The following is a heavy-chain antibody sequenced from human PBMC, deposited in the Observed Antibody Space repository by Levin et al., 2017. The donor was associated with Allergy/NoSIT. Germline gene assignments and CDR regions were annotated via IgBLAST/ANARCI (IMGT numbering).Heavy chain of an antibody. CDR3: ARALTGDRGF. Sequence: ASVKVSCAASGFTFSSYWMHWVRQAPGKGLVWVSRINSDGSSTTYADSVKGRFTISRDNAKNTLYLQMNTLRAEDTAVYYCARALTGDRGFWGQGTLVTVSS. CDR1: GFTFSSYW. V-gene: IGHV3-74*01. D-gene: IGHD7-27*01. J-gene: IGHJ4*02. CDR2: INSDGSST.